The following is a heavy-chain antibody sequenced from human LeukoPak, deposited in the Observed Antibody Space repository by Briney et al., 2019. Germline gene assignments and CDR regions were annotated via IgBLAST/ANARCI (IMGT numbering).Heavy chain of an antibody. CDR3: ASNRRDGYNYCDY. J-gene: IGHJ4*02. D-gene: IGHD5-24*01. Sequence: ASVKVSCKASGYTFTSYYMHWVRQAPGQGPEWMGIINPSGGSTSYAQKFQGRVTMTRDTSTSTVYMELGSLRSEDTAIYYCASNRRDGYNYCDYWGQGTLVTVSS. CDR1: GYTFTSYY. V-gene: IGHV1-46*01. CDR2: INPSGGST.